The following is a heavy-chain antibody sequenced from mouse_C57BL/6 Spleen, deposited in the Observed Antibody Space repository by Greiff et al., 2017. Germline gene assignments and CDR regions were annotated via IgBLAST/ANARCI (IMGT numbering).Heavy chain of an antibody. D-gene: IGHD2-10*02. Sequence: EVKLVESGAELVKPGASVKLSCTASGFNIKDYYMHWVKQRTEQGLEWIGRIDPEDGETKYAPKFLGKATITADPSSNTAYLQLSSLNSEDTSVYYCARYGDAMDYWGQGTSVTVSS. CDR1: GFNIKDYY. CDR2: IDPEDGET. J-gene: IGHJ4*01. V-gene: IGHV14-2*01. CDR3: ARYGDAMDY.